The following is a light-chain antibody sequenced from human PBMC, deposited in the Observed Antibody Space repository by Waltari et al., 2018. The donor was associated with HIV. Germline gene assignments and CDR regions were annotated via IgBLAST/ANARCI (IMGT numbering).Light chain of an antibody. CDR3: VAWDDSLSGYV. V-gene: IGLV1-47*01. CDR2: RDY. CDR1: SSNVGSKP. Sequence: QSVLTQPPSASGTLGQSVTISCPGSSSNVGSKPVYWFQQVSGTAPKLLIYRDYPRRPGTPDLFSGSKAGASASLTISGLRSEDEADYYCVAWDDSLSGYVFGTGTKVSVL. J-gene: IGLJ1*01.